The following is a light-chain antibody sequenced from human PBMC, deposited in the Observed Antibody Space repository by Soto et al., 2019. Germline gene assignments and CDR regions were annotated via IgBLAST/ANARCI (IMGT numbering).Light chain of an antibody. CDR3: QHYNSYSEA. CDR1: QTISSW. Sequence: DIQMTQSPSTLSGSVGDRVTITCRASQTISSWLAWYQQKPGKAPKLLSYKASTLKSGVTSRFSGSGTGTEFTLTISSLQPDDFATYYGQHYNSYSEAFGQGTKLELK. V-gene: IGKV1-5*03. CDR2: KAS. J-gene: IGKJ1*01.